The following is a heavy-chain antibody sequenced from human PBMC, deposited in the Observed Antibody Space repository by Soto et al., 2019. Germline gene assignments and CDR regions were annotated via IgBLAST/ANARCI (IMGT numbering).Heavy chain of an antibody. CDR2: INAGNGNT. Sequence: QVQLVQSGAEEKKPGASVKVSCKASGYTFTNYAMHWVRPAPVQRLEWMGWINAGNGNTKYSQKFQGRVTITRDTAASTAYMELSSLRSEDTAVYCCARVSGYDPPDYWGQGTLVTVSS. CDR1: GYTFTNYA. J-gene: IGHJ4*02. V-gene: IGHV1-3*05. D-gene: IGHD5-12*01. CDR3: ARVSGYDPPDY.